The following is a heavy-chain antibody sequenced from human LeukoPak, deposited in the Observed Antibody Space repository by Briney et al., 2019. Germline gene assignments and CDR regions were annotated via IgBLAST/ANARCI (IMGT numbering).Heavy chain of an antibody. J-gene: IGHJ4*01. CDR2: ISSSGSTI. Sequence: GGSLRLSCAASGFTFSSYEMNWVRQAPGKGLEWVSYISSSGSTIYYADSVKGRFTISRDNAKNSLYLQMNSLRAEDTAVYYCAREDLSGYGEIDYWGHGPLVTVSS. V-gene: IGHV3-48*03. CDR1: GFTFSSYE. CDR3: AREDLSGYGEIDY. D-gene: IGHD5-12*01.